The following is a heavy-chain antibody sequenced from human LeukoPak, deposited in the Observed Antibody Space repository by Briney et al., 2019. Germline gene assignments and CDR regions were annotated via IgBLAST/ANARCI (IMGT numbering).Heavy chain of an antibody. D-gene: IGHD1-20*01. Sequence: ASVKVSCKASGYTFTSYYMHWVRQAPGQGLEWMGIINPSGGSTSYAQKFQGRVTMTRDTSTSTVYMELSSLRSEDTAVYYCARDGTITGTTEDAFDIWGQGTMVTVSS. CDR1: GYTFTSYY. CDR2: INPSGGST. CDR3: ARDGTITGTTEDAFDI. J-gene: IGHJ3*02. V-gene: IGHV1-46*01.